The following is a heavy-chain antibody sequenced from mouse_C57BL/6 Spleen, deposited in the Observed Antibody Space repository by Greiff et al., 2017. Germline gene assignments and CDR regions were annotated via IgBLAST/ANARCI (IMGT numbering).Heavy chain of an antibody. J-gene: IGHJ2*01. Sequence: VQLQQSGGDLVKPGGSLKLSCAASGFTFSSYGMSWVRQTPDKRLEWVATISSGGSYTYYPDSVKGRFTISRDNAKNTLYLQMSSLKSEDTAMYYCARAAFDYWGQGTTLTVSS. CDR3: ARAAFDY. V-gene: IGHV5-6*01. CDR1: GFTFSSYG. CDR2: ISSGGSYT.